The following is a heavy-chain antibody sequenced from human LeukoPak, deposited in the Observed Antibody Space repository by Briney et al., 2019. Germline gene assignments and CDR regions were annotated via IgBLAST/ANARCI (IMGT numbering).Heavy chain of an antibody. Sequence: PGGSLRLSCAASGFTFSNAWMSWVRQAPGKGLEWVGRIKSKTDGGTTDYAAPVKGRFTISRDDSKNTLYLQMNSLKTEDTAVYYCTTDNQGYDSSGYSQYYFDYWGQGTLVTVSS. CDR3: TTDNQGYDSSGYSQYYFDY. CDR1: GFTFSNAW. D-gene: IGHD3-22*01. V-gene: IGHV3-15*01. CDR2: IKSKTDGGTT. J-gene: IGHJ4*02.